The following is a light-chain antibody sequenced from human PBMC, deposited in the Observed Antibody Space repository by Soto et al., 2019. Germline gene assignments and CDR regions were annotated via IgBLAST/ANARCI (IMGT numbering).Light chain of an antibody. Sequence: EVVLTQSPGTLSLSPGERATLSCRASQSVSNNYFAWYQQKPGQAPRLLIFCSSDRATGIPDRFSGSGSGTDITLTISRLEAEDFAVYYCQQYGSSPPYTFGQGTKREIK. CDR2: CSS. V-gene: IGKV3-20*01. CDR3: QQYGSSPPYT. J-gene: IGKJ2*01. CDR1: QSVSNNY.